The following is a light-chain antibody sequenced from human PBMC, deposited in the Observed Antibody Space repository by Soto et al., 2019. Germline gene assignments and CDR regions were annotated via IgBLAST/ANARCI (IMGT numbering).Light chain of an antibody. CDR1: SSNIGSNT. J-gene: IGLJ2*01. Sequence: QSVLTQPPSASGTPGQRVTISCSGSSSNIGSNTVNWYQQLPGTAPKLLIYSNNQRPSGVPDRFSGSKSGTSASLAISGLQSEDEADYDCAAWDDSLYVVFGGGTQLTVL. CDR3: AAWDDSLYVV. V-gene: IGLV1-44*01. CDR2: SNN.